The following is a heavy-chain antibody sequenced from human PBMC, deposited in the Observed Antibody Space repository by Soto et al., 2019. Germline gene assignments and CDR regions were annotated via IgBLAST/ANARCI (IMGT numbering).Heavy chain of an antibody. D-gene: IGHD2-15*01. CDR2: IIPISDTA. CDR3: ARDSWIGDIVVVVAATPGYYYGMDV. J-gene: IGHJ6*02. CDR1: GGTFSSYA. Sequence: SVKVSCKASGGTFSSYAISWVRQAPGQGLEWMGGIIPISDTANYAQKFQGRVTITADESTSTAYMELSSLRSEDTAVYYCARDSWIGDIVVVVAATPGYYYGMDVWGQGTTVTVSS. V-gene: IGHV1-69*13.